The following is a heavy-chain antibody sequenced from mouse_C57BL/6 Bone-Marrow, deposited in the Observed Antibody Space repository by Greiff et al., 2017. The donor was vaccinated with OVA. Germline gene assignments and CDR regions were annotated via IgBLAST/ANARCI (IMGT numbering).Heavy chain of an antibody. Sequence: EVKLMESGGDLVKPGGSLKLSCAASGFTFSSYGMSWVRQTPDKRLEWVATISSGGSYTYYPDSVKGRFTISRDNAKNTLYLQMSSLKAEDTAMYYCARDYGSSGYWGQGTTLTVSS. V-gene: IGHV5-6*01. J-gene: IGHJ2*01. CDR2: ISSGGSYT. D-gene: IGHD1-1*01. CDR1: GFTFSSYG. CDR3: ARDYGSSGY.